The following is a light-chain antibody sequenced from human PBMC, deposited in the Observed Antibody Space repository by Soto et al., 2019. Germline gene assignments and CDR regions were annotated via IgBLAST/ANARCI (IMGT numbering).Light chain of an antibody. CDR1: QSVSSDY. V-gene: IGKV3-20*01. Sequence: IVLTQSPGTLSLSSGERATLSCRASQSVSSDYLAWFQQKPGRAPRLLIYAISSRATGIPDRFSGSGSWTDFTPTIITLEPEHFTGYFSQQYNISSCTCGQGTTVEIE. CDR3: QQYNISSCT. J-gene: IGKJ1*01. CDR2: AIS.